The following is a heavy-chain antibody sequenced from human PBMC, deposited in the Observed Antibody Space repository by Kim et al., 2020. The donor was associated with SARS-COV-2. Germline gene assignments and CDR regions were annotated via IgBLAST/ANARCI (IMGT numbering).Heavy chain of an antibody. D-gene: IGHD2-2*01. J-gene: IGHJ2*01. Sequence: SETLSLTCAVYGGSFSGYYWSWIRQPPGKGLEWIGEINHSGSTNYNPSLKSRVTISVDTSKNQFSLKLSSVTAADTDVYYCARCLRYCSSTSCQDWYFDLWGRGTLVTVSS. V-gene: IGHV4-34*01. CDR2: INHSGST. CDR1: GGSFSGYY. CDR3: ARCLRYCSSTSCQDWYFDL.